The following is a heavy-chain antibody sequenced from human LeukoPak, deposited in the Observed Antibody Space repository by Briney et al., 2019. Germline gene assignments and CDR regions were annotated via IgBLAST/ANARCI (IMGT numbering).Heavy chain of an antibody. J-gene: IGHJ4*02. CDR3: ARDRSEYYYGSGSSDY. CDR2: ISSSGTTM. Sequence: GRSLRLSCAASGFTFSSYSMNWVRQAPGKGLEWVSYISSSGTTMYYADSVKGRFTISRDNAKNSLYVQMNSLRDEDTAVYYCARDRSEYYYGSGSSDYWGQGTLVTVSS. D-gene: IGHD3-10*01. CDR1: GFTFSSYS. V-gene: IGHV3-48*02.